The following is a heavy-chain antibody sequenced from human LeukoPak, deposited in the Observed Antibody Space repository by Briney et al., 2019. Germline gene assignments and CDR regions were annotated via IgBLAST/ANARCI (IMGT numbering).Heavy chain of an antibody. J-gene: IGHJ4*02. CDR2: IIPIFGTA. V-gene: IGHV1-69*05. CDR3: ARSWGDWNYGYFDY. D-gene: IGHD1-7*01. Sequence: SSVKVSCKASGGTFSSYAISWVRQAPGQGLEWMGRIIPIFGTANYAQKFQGRVTITTDESTSTAYMKLSSLRSEDTAVYYCARSWGDWNYGYFDYWGQGTLVTVSS. CDR1: GGTFSSYA.